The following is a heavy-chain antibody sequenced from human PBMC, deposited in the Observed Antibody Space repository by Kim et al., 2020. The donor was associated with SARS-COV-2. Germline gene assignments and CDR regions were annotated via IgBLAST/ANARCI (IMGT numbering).Heavy chain of an antibody. V-gene: IGHV1-18*01. CDR3: ARASRIAGAFDI. Sequence: NYAQKLQGRVTMTTDTSTSTAYMELRSLRSDDTAVYYCARASRIAGAFDIWGQGTMVTVYS. D-gene: IGHD6-13*01. J-gene: IGHJ3*02.